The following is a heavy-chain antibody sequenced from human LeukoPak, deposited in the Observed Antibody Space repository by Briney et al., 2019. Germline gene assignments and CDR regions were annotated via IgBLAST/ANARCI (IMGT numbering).Heavy chain of an antibody. Sequence: PGGSLRLSCAASGFSISTYEMNWVRQAPGKGLEWVSAISGGGGNTYYADSVKGRFTISRDNSNNTLYLQMNSLRAEDTALYYCAKSSGYSYGYGHYYMDIWGKGTTVTVSS. CDR3: AKSSGYSYGYGHYYMDI. CDR1: GFSISTYE. J-gene: IGHJ6*03. CDR2: ISGGGGNT. D-gene: IGHD5-18*01. V-gene: IGHV3-23*01.